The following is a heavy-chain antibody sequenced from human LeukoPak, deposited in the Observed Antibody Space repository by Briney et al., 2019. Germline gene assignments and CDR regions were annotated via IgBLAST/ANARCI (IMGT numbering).Heavy chain of an antibody. CDR3: ARGDYVWGSNRLGWFDP. D-gene: IGHD3-16*02. Sequence: SETLSLTCTVSGGSISSYYWSWLRQPPGKGLEWIGYIYYSGSTNYNASLKSRVTMSIDTSKNQFSLKLSSVTAADTAVYYCARGDYVWGSNRLGWFDPWGQGTQVTVSS. V-gene: IGHV4-59*01. J-gene: IGHJ5*02. CDR1: GGSISSYY. CDR2: IYYSGST.